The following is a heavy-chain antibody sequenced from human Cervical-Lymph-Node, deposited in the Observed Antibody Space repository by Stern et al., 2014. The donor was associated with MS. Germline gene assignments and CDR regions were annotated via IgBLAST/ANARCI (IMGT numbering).Heavy chain of an antibody. V-gene: IGHV1-46*03. CDR1: GYTFTRYY. CDR3: ARDSSPFLVVVVAATHGPGDY. D-gene: IGHD2-15*01. J-gene: IGHJ4*02. Sequence: QVQLVASGAEAKKPGASVQVSCTASGYTFTRYYMHWVRQAPGQGLEWMGIIKPSGGSTRYAQKFQGRVTMTRDTSTSTVYMELSSLRSEDTAVYYCARDSSPFLVVVVAATHGPGDYWGQGTLVTVSS. CDR2: IKPSGGST.